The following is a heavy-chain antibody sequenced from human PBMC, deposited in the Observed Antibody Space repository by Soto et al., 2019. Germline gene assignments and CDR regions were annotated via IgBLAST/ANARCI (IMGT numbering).Heavy chain of an antibody. D-gene: IGHD3-3*01. Sequence: PSETLSLTCTVSGGSISSYYWSWIRQPPGKGLEWIGYIYYSGSTNYNPSLKSRVTISVDTSKNQFSLKLSSVTAADTAVYYCARVYYDFWSGYYRLYFDYWGQGTLVTVSS. CDR2: IYYSGST. J-gene: IGHJ4*02. V-gene: IGHV4-59*01. CDR1: GGSISSYY. CDR3: ARVYYDFWSGYYRLYFDY.